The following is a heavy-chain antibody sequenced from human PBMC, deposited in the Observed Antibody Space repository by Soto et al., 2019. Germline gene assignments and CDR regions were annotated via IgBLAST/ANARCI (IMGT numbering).Heavy chain of an antibody. D-gene: IGHD3-10*01. CDR1: GYSFTSYW. Sequence: GESLKISCKGSGYSFTSYWIGWVRQMPGKGLEWMGIIYPGDSDTRYSPSFQGQVTISADKSISTAYLQWSSLKASDTAMYYCARPTMVRGVITNYYYYYGMDVWGQGTTVTVS. CDR3: ARPTMVRGVITNYYYYYGMDV. J-gene: IGHJ6*02. V-gene: IGHV5-51*01. CDR2: IYPGDSDT.